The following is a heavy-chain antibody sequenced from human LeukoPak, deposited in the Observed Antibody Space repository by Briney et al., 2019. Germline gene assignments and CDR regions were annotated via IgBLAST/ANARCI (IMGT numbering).Heavy chain of an antibody. CDR3: ARDRDSSSWYYFDY. D-gene: IGHD6-13*01. CDR2: IHTTGGKT. Sequence: GGTLRLSCATFGFTFRNYGMAWVRQAPGKGLEWVSSIHTTGGKTYYAESVKGRFTISRDNSKNTLYLQMNSLRAEDTAVYYCARDRDSSSWYYFDYWGQGTLVTVSS. CDR1: GFTFRNYG. J-gene: IGHJ4*02. V-gene: IGHV3-23*01.